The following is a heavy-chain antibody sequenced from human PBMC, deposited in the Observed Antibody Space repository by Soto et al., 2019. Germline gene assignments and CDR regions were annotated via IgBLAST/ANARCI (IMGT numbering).Heavy chain of an antibody. CDR2: ISSNGGST. D-gene: IGHD1-26*01. CDR3: VKSYSGSYLTQLPDY. V-gene: IGHV3-64D*06. J-gene: IGHJ4*02. Sequence: GGSLRLSCSASGFTFSSYAMHWVRQAPGKGLEYVSAISSNGGSTYYADSVKGRFTISRDNSKNTLYLQMSSLRAEDTAVYYCVKSYSGSYLTQLPDYWGQGTLVTVSS. CDR1: GFTFSSYA.